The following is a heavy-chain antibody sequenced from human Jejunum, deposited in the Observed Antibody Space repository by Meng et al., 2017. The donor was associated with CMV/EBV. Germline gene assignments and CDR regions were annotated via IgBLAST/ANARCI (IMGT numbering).Heavy chain of an antibody. J-gene: IGHJ3*02. V-gene: IGHV3-66*02. CDR3: ARKGYCSGTDCYRAFDI. D-gene: IGHD2-2*02. CDR1: TVSSNY. CDR2: MHSGGNT. Sequence: TVSSNYMTWVRQAPGKGLEWVSAMHSGGNTYYPDSVKGRFTISRDNSKNTLYLQMNSLRAEDTAVYFCARKGYCSGTDCYRAFDIWGHGTMVTVSS.